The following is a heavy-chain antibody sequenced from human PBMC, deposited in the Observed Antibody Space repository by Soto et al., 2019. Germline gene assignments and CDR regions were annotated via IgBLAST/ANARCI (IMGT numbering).Heavy chain of an antibody. CDR2: IYSGGST. Sequence: GGSLRLSCAASGFTVSSNYMSWVRQAPGKGLEWVSVIYSGGSTEYADSVKGRFTISRDNSKNTLYLQLNSLRAEDTAVYYCARDPGNDAFDIWGQGTMVTVSS. CDR1: GFTVSSNY. J-gene: IGHJ3*02. CDR3: ARDPGNDAFDI. V-gene: IGHV3-66*01.